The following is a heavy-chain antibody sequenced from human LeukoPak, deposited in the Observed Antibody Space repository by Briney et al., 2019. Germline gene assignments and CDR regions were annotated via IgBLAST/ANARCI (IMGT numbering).Heavy chain of an antibody. J-gene: IGHJ4*02. Sequence: ASVKVSCKASGYIFSGYYMHWVRQAPGQGLEWMGWINPNSGDTNYAQKFQGRVTLTRDTSISTASMELSRLRSDDTAVYYCVRGYCSSTSCLGGYWGQGTLVTVSS. V-gene: IGHV1-2*02. CDR2: INPNSGDT. CDR3: VRGYCSSTSCLGGY. CDR1: GYIFSGYY. D-gene: IGHD2-2*01.